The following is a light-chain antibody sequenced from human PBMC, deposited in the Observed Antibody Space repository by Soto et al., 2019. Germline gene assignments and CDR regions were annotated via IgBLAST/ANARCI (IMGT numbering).Light chain of an antibody. CDR2: GAS. J-gene: IGKJ1*01. CDR1: QSVSNNY. CDR3: HQYGRSPRT. V-gene: IGKV3-20*01. Sequence: EIVLTQSPGTLSLSPVERATLSCMASQSVSNNYLAWYQQKPGQAPRLLIYGASNRAAGIPDRFSGSGSGTDFTLTISRLEPEDFAVYYCHQYGRSPRTFGQGTKVDIK.